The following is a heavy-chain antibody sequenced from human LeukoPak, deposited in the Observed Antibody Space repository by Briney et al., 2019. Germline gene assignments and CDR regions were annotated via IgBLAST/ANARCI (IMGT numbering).Heavy chain of an antibody. CDR1: GYTFTSYD. J-gene: IGHJ5*02. Sequence: GASVKVSCKASGYTFTSYDINWVRQATGQGLEWMGWMNPKSGNTGYAQKFQGRVTITRNTSISTAYMELRSLRSDDTAVYYCARDTAAGSSNWFDPWGQGTLVTVSS. CDR2: MNPKSGNT. D-gene: IGHD6-13*01. V-gene: IGHV1-8*03. CDR3: ARDTAAGSSNWFDP.